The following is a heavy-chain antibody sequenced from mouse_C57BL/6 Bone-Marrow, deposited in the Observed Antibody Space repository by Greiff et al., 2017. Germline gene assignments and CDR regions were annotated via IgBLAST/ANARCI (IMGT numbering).Heavy chain of an antibody. CDR3: ARGGWLPAWFAY. J-gene: IGHJ3*01. CDR2: IYPGSGST. CDR1: GYTFTSYW. V-gene: IGHV1-55*01. D-gene: IGHD2-3*01. Sequence: VKLQESGAELVKPGASVKMSCKASGYTFTSYWITWVKQRPGQGLEWIGDIYPGSGSTNYNEKFKSKATLTVDTSSSTAYMQLSSLTSEDSAVYYCARGGWLPAWFAYWGQGTLVTVSA.